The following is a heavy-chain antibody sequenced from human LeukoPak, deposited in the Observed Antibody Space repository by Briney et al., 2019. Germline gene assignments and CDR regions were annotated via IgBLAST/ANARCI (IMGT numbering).Heavy chain of an antibody. V-gene: IGHV3-48*03. CDR3: AVIGVAGSFDY. CDR1: GFTLSTYE. D-gene: IGHD6-19*01. J-gene: IGHJ4*02. CDR2: ISGSGRTR. Sequence: GRSLRLSCAASGFTLSTYEMNWVRQAPGKGLEWVSYISGSGRTRYYADSVKGRFTMSRDNAENSLYLQMNSLRAEDTAVYYCAVIGVAGSFDYWGQGTLVTVSS.